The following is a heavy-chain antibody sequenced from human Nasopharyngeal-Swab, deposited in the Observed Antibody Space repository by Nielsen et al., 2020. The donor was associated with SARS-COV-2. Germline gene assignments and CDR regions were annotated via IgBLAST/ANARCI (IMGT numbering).Heavy chain of an antibody. D-gene: IGHD4-23*01. CDR1: GFTFSSYG. CDR3: AFKTTVVAEPFDC. CDR2: IRYDGSNK. Sequence: GGSLRLSCAASGFTFSSYGMHWVRQAPGKGLEWVAFIRYDGSNKYYADSVKGRFTISRDNSKNTLFLQMNSLRPEDTAVYYCAFKTTVVAEPFDCWGQGTLVTVSS. V-gene: IGHV3-30*02. J-gene: IGHJ4*02.